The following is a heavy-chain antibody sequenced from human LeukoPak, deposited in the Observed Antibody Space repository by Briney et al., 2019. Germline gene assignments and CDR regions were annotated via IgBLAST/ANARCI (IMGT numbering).Heavy chain of an antibody. Sequence: ASVKVSCKASGYTFTGYYMRWVRQAPGQGLEWMGWINPNSGGTNYAQKFQGRVTMTRDTSISTAYMELSRLRSDDTAVYYCARDGDEWELGNWFDPWGQGTLVTISS. D-gene: IGHD1-26*01. CDR2: INPNSGGT. CDR3: ARDGDEWELGNWFDP. V-gene: IGHV1-2*02. J-gene: IGHJ5*02. CDR1: GYTFTGYY.